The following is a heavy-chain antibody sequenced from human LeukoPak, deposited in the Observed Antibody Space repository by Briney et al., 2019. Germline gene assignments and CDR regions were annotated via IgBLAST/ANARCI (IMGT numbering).Heavy chain of an antibody. Sequence: ASVTVSCQASGYTFTNYYMHWVRQAPGQGLAWMGIINPSGGSTSFAQNFQGRVTMSRDTSTSTVYMELSSLKYDDTAVYYCARGYSYGSGTFIGGYWGQGTLVTVSS. CDR3: ARGYSYGSGTFIGGY. D-gene: IGHD3-10*01. J-gene: IGHJ4*02. CDR1: GYTFTNYY. V-gene: IGHV1-46*01. CDR2: INPSGGST.